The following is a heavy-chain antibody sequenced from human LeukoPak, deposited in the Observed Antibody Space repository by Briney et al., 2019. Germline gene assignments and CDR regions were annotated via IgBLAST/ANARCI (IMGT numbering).Heavy chain of an antibody. CDR2: ISWNSGSI. D-gene: IGHD1-14*01. J-gene: IGHJ6*02. CDR3: AKSRLNHYGMDV. CDR1: GFTFDDYA. V-gene: IGHV3-9*01. Sequence: AGGSLRLSCAASGFTFDDYAMHWVRQAPGKGLEWVSGISWNSGSIGYADSVKGRFTISRDNAKNSLYLQMNSLGAEDTALYYCAKSRLNHYGMDVWGQGTTVTVSS.